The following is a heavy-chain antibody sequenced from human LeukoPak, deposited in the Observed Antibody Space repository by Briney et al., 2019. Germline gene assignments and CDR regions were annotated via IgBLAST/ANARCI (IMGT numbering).Heavy chain of an antibody. CDR1: GGSFGGYY. CDR2: FNHSGST. D-gene: IGHD1-7*01. V-gene: IGHV4-34*01. CDR3: TRRRNYLSHFDY. Sequence: SETLSLTCTVYGGSFGGYYWSWIRQPPGKGLEWIGEFNHSGSTNYNASLKSRVTISVDTSKNQFSLKLSSVTAADTAVYYCTRRRNYLSHFDYWGQGTLVTVSS. J-gene: IGHJ4*02.